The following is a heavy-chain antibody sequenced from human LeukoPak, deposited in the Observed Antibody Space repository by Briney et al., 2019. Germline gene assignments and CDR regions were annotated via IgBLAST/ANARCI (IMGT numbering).Heavy chain of an antibody. D-gene: IGHD3-10*01. J-gene: IGHJ4*02. CDR2: IYHGGSA. CDR3: AKHGSGSYQGY. CDR1: GASISSETW. V-gene: IGHV4-4*02. Sequence: PSGTLSLTCAVSGASISSETWWNWVRQPPGKGLEWIGEIYHGGSANYNPSLKSRVTMSLDKSKNQFFLELTSVTAADTAVYYCAKHGSGSYQGYWGLGTLVTVSS.